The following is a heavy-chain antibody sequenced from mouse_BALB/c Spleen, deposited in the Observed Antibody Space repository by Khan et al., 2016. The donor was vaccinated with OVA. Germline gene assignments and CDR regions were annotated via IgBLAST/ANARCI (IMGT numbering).Heavy chain of an antibody. CDR1: GYTFTNYG. V-gene: IGHV9-3-1*01. D-gene: IGHD2-10*01. Sequence: LVESGPEVKKPGETVKISCKVSGYTFTNYGMNWVKQAPGKGLKWMGWINSYTGEPTYADDFKGRFAFSLETSASTACLQINKLNNEDTASYFCARAPYFSYVMAYWGQGTSVTVSS. J-gene: IGHJ4*01. CDR3: ARAPYFSYVMAY. CDR2: INSYTGEP.